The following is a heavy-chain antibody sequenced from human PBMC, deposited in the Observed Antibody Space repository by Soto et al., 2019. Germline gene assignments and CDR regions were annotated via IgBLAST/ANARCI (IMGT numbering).Heavy chain of an antibody. J-gene: IGHJ5*02. V-gene: IGHV4-30-4*01. CDR2: IYYSGST. Sequence: PSETLSLTGTVSGGSISSGDYYWSWIRQPPGKGLEWIGYIYYSGSTYYNPSLKSRVTISVDTSKNQFSLKLSSVTAADTAVYYCARDIVVVTDRWFDPWGQGTLVTVSS. CDR1: GGSISSGDYY. D-gene: IGHD2-21*02. CDR3: ARDIVVVTDRWFDP.